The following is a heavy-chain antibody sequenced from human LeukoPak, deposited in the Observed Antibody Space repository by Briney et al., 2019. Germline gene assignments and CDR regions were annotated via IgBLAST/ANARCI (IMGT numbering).Heavy chain of an antibody. Sequence: GGSLRLSCPASGFTFSSYAMSWVRQAPGKGLEWVSAISGSGGSTYYADSVKGRFTISRDNTKKSLYLQMNSLRAEDTAVYYCARENRGSYYSDCWGQGTLVTVSS. V-gene: IGHV3-23*01. CDR1: GFTFSSYA. CDR3: ARENRGSYYSDC. J-gene: IGHJ4*02. D-gene: IGHD1-26*01. CDR2: ISGSGGST.